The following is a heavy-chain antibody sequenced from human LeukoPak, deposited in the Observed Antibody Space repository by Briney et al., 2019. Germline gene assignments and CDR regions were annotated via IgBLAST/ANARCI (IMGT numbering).Heavy chain of an antibody. V-gene: IGHV4-34*01. D-gene: IGHD6-19*01. CDR2: INHSGST. CDR3: ARYSYSSGWYRYYYYMDV. Sequence: SETLSLTCAVYGGSFSGYYWSWIRQPPGRGLEWIGEINHSGSTNYNPSLKSRVTISVDTSKNQFSLKLSSVTAADTAVYYCARYSYSSGWYRYYYYMDVWGKGTTVTVSS. CDR1: GGSFSGYY. J-gene: IGHJ6*03.